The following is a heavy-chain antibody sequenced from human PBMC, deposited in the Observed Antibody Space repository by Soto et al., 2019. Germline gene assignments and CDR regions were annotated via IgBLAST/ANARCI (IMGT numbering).Heavy chain of an antibody. D-gene: IGHD6-13*01. V-gene: IGHV3-23*01. J-gene: IGHJ4*01. CDR2: ISSSGGTT. CDR3: AKDREYGGSSWYYFDF. Sequence: EVQLLESGGGLVQPGGSLRLSCAASGLTFRSYAMTWVRQAPGSGLEWVSGISSSGGTTYYADSVKGRFIISRDNSKNTLYLQMNSLRAEDTAIYSCAKDREYGGSSWYYFDFWGHGTLVTVSS. CDR1: GLTFRSYA.